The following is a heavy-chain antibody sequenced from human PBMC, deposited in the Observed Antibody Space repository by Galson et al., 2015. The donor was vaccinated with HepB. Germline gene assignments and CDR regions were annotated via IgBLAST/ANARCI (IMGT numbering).Heavy chain of an antibody. CDR2: IYPGGSDT. CDR3: ARILWFQETFHYGMDV. Sequence: QSGAEVKKPGESLKISCKAIAYSFTDYWIGWVRQMPGKGLEWLGIIYPGGSDTRYSPSFQGQVTISADKSISTAYLQWSSLKAADTAMYYCARILWFQETFHYGMDVWGQGTTVTVSS. V-gene: IGHV5-51*01. J-gene: IGHJ6*02. D-gene: IGHD3-10*01. CDR1: AYSFTDYW.